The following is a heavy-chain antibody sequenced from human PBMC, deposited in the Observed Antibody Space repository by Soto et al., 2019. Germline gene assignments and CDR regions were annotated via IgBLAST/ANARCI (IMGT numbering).Heavy chain of an antibody. Sequence: GESLKISCKGSGYSFTSYWIVWVRQMPGKGLEWMGIIYPRDSDTTYSPSFQGQVTISADKSISTAYLQWSSLKASDTAMYYCARQEVYGDLDYWGQGTLVTVSS. CDR1: GYSFTSYW. D-gene: IGHD4-17*01. J-gene: IGHJ4*02. CDR2: IYPRDSDT. V-gene: IGHV5-51*01. CDR3: ARQEVYGDLDY.